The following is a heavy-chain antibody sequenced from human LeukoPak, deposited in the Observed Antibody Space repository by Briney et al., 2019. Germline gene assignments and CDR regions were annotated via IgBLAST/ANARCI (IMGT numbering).Heavy chain of an antibody. CDR3: AERGEYSTMAAFDY. CDR1: GLTFSSFA. CDR2: ISRGSST. D-gene: IGHD2/OR15-2a*01. J-gene: IGHJ4*02. Sequence: PGGSLRLSWAASGLTFSSFAMNWVRQSPGKGLEGLSRISRGSSTYYVDSVKGRFNISRENSMNTGYLQMNSLRDEVLALYYRAERGEYSTMAAFDYWGQGTLAAVTS. V-gene: IGHV3-23*01.